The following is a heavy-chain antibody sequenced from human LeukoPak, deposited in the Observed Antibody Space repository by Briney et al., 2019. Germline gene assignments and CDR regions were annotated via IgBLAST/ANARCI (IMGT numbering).Heavy chain of an antibody. CDR1: GYTFTGYY. D-gene: IGHD3-9*01. V-gene: IGHV1-18*04. CDR3: ARDWGPSAQYLDWLFQGDY. CDR2: INPYNGNT. J-gene: IGHJ4*02. Sequence: GASVKVSCKASGYTFTGYYMHWVRQAPGQGLEWMGWINPYNGNTNYPQKLQGRVTMTTDTSTSTAYMELRSLRSDDTAVYYCARDWGPSAQYLDWLFQGDYWGQGTLVTVSS.